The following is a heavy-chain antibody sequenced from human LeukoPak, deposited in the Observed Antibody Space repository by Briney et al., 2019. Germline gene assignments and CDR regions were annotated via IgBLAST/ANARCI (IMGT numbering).Heavy chain of an antibody. J-gene: IGHJ4*02. D-gene: IGHD5-12*01. CDR1: GYTFTSYA. CDR2: INAGNGNT. V-gene: IGHV1-3*01. Sequence: ASVKVCCKACGYTFTSYAMHWVRQAPGQRLEWMGWINAGNGNTKYSQKFQGRVTITRDTSASTAYMELSSLRSEDTAVYYCAVEGGYDLDYFDYWGQGTLVTVSS. CDR3: AVEGGYDLDYFDY.